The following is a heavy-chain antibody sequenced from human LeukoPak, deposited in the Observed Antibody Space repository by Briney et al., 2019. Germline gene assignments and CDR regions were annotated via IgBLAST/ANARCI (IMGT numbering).Heavy chain of an antibody. V-gene: IGHV3-21*06. CDR1: GLTFSTSG. CDR3: ATETNGRHYDY. CDR2: IGPTGSDR. Sequence: GGSLRLSCTASGLTFSTSGFSWVRQAPGKGLERVASIGPTGSDRYHADSIKGRFTISRDNANNFLYLQMNSLRAEDTAVYYCATETNGRHYDYWGQGTLLTVSS. J-gene: IGHJ4*02. D-gene: IGHD1-14*01.